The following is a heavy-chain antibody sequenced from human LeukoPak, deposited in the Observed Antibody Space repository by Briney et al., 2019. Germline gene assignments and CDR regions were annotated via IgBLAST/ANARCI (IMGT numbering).Heavy chain of an antibody. CDR1: GYTFTGYY. Sequence: ASVKVSCKASGYTFTGYYMHWVRQAPGQGLEWMGWINPNSGGTNYAQKFQGRVTRTRDTSISTAYMELSRLRSDDTAVYYCARLGTSCNAFDIWGQGTMVTVSS. J-gene: IGHJ3*02. CDR3: ARLGTSCNAFDI. CDR2: INPNSGGT. V-gene: IGHV1-2*02. D-gene: IGHD2-2*01.